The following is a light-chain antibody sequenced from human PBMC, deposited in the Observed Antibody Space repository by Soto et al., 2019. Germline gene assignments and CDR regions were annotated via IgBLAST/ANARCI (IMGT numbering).Light chain of an antibody. CDR2: GAS. J-gene: IGKJ1*01. Sequence: EIVLTQSPGTLSLSPGERATLSCRASQSVISSYLAWYQQKPGQAPRLLIYGASSRATGIPDRFSGSGSGTDFTLTISRLEPEDFAAYYCQQYGSSPRTFGQGTKVEIK. V-gene: IGKV3-20*01. CDR1: QSVISSY. CDR3: QQYGSSPRT.